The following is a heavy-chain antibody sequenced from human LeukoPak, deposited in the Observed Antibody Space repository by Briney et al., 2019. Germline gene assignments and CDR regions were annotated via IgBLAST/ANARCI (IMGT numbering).Heavy chain of an antibody. CDR1: GGSISSGGYY. CDR3: ARDRGDTNWFDP. Sequence: PSETLSLTCTVSGGSISSGGYYWSWIRQHPGKGLGWIGYIYYSGSTYYNPSLKSRVTISVDTSKNQFSLKLSSVTAADTAVYYCARDRGDTNWFDPWGQGTLVTVSS. CDR2: IYYSGST. V-gene: IGHV4-31*03. D-gene: IGHD2-21*01. J-gene: IGHJ5*02.